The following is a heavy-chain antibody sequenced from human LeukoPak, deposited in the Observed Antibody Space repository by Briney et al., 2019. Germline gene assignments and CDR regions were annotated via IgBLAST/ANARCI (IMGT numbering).Heavy chain of an antibody. V-gene: IGHV1-18*04. D-gene: IGHD6-19*01. CDR3: ARDRAGYSSGWAFDY. Sequence: ASVKVSCKASGYTFTSYGISWVRQAPGQGLEWMGWISAYNGNTNYAQKLQGRVTMTTDTSTSTAYMELGSLRSDDTAVYYCARDRAGYSSGWAFDYWGQGTLVTVSS. CDR1: GYTFTSYG. J-gene: IGHJ4*02. CDR2: ISAYNGNT.